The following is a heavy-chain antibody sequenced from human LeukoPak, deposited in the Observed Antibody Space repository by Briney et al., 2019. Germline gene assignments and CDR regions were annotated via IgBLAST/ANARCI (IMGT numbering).Heavy chain of an antibody. J-gene: IGHJ3*02. D-gene: IGHD6-13*01. CDR3: ARDGAAAGLDAFDI. V-gene: IGHV3-48*04. CDR2: ISRSSRTI. Sequence: GGSLRLSCAASGFTLSSNSMNWVRQAPGKGLQWVSYISRSSRTIKYADVVKGRFTISRDNAKNSLYLQMDSLRVEDTAVYYCARDGAAAGLDAFDIWGQGTMVTVSS. CDR1: GFTLSSNS.